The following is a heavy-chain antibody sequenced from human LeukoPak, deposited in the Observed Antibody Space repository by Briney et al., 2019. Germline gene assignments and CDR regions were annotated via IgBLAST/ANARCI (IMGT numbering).Heavy chain of an antibody. CDR1: GYTFSGYY. CDR3: ARSNDYYANTGYFDY. Sequence: ASVKVSCKASGYTFSGYYIHWVRQAPGQGLEWMGWINPNTGGTKYAQRFQDRVTMTRDTSISTAYMELSSLRYDDTAVYYCARSNDYYANTGYFDYWGQGTLVTVSS. D-gene: IGHD3-22*01. CDR2: INPNTGGT. V-gene: IGHV1-2*02. J-gene: IGHJ4*02.